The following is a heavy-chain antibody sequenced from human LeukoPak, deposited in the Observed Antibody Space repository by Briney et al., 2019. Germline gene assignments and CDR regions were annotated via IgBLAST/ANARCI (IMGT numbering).Heavy chain of an antibody. CDR1: GFTFSSYA. CDR2: ISYDGSNK. V-gene: IGHV3-30*04. D-gene: IGHD3-22*01. J-gene: IGHJ5*02. Sequence: PGGSLRLSCAASGFTFSSYAMHWVRQAPGKGLEWVAVISYDGSNKYYADSVKGRFTISRDNSKNTLYLQMNSLRAEDTAVYYCARDGSGTMIATWFDPWGQGTLVTVSS. CDR3: ARDGSGTMIATWFDP.